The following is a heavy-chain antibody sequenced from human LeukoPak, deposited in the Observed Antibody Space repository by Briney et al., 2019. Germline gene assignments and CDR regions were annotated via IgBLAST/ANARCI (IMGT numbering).Heavy chain of an antibody. J-gene: IGHJ4*02. CDR1: GGSFSGYY. Sequence: SETLSLTCAVYGGSFSGYYWSWIRQPPGKGLEWIGEINHSGSTNYNPSLKSRVTISVDTSKNQFSLKLSSVTAADTAVYYCARGRYSSSPIDYWGQGTLVTVSS. CDR2: INHSGST. D-gene: IGHD6-6*01. V-gene: IGHV4-34*01. CDR3: ARGRYSSSPIDY.